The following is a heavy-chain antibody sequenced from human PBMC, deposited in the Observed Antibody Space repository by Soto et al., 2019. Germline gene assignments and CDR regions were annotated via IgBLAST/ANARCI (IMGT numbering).Heavy chain of an antibody. J-gene: IGHJ4*02. CDR2: ITVGTGNT. CDR1: GFIFTSSS. D-gene: IGHD3-22*01. CDR3: AAGDSSGYYGG. V-gene: IGHV1-58*01. Sequence: QMQLVQSGPEVKKPGTSVKVSCKASGFIFTSSSVQWVRQARGQRLEWIGWITVGTGNTNYAQKFQERVTITRDMSTSTAYMVLSNLRSEDTAVYYCAAGDSSGYYGGWGQGTQVTVSS.